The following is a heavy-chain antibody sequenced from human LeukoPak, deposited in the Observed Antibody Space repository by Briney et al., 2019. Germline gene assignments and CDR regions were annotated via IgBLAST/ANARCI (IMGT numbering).Heavy chain of an antibody. CDR3: AKDKRYSNYGYDY. CDR2: IYSGGST. J-gene: IGHJ4*02. V-gene: IGHV3-53*01. CDR1: GFTVSSNY. D-gene: IGHD4-11*01. Sequence: GGSLRLSCAASGFTVSSNYMSWVRQAPGKGLEWVSVIYSGGSTYYADSVKGRFTISRDNSKNTLYLQMNSLRAEDTAVYYCAKDKRYSNYGYDYWGQGTLVTVSS.